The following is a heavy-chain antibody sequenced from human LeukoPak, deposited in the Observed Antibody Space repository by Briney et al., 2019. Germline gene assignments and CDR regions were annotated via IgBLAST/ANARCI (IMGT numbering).Heavy chain of an antibody. CDR1: GGSVSRASYY. D-gene: IGHD2-21*02. V-gene: IGHV4-61*01. J-gene: IGHJ4*02. CDR2: IYYSGSS. Sequence: SGTLSLTCAVSGGSVSRASYYWTWIRQPPGKGLEWIGYIYYSGSSDYNPSLKGRVTISLDTSKNQFSLKLSSVTAADTAVYYCATEYCGADCYFDSWGQGTLVTVSS. CDR3: ATEYCGADCYFDS.